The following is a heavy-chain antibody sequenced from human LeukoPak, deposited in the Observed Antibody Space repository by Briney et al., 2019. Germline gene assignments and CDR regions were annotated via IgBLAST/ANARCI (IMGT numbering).Heavy chain of an antibody. V-gene: IGHV4-30-4*07. CDR2: IYYSGST. Sequence: NTSETLSLTCAVSGGSISSGGYSWSWIRQPPGKGLEWIGYIYYSGSTYYNPSLKSRVTISVDTSKNQFSLKLSSVTAADTAVYYCARGTGYSSSWPPHWGQGTLVTVSS. CDR3: ARGTGYSSSWPPH. CDR1: GGSISSGGYS. D-gene: IGHD6-13*01. J-gene: IGHJ4*02.